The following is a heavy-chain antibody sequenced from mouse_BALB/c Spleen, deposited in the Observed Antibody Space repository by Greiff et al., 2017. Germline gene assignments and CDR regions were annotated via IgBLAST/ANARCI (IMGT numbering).Heavy chain of an antibody. D-gene: IGHD4-1*01. Sequence: EVKLVESGGGLVQPGGSLRLSCATSGFTFTDYYMSWVRQPPGKALEWLGFIRNKANGYTTEYSASVKGRFTISRDNSQSILYLQMNTLRAEDSATYYCARGLGGYAMDYWGQGTSVTVSS. V-gene: IGHV7-3*02. CDR1: GFTFTDYY. CDR2: IRNKANGYTT. CDR3: ARGLGGYAMDY. J-gene: IGHJ4*01.